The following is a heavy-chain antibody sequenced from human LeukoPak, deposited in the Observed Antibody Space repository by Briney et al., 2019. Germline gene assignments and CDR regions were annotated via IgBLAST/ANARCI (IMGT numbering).Heavy chain of an antibody. V-gene: IGHV4-59*01. CDR2: IYYSGST. D-gene: IGHD5-18*01. CDR1: GGSFSGYY. J-gene: IGHJ5*02. Sequence: SETLSLTCAVYGGSFSGYYWSWTRQPPGKGLEWIGYIYYSGSTNYNPSLKSRVTISVDTSKNQFSLKLSSVTAADTAVYYCARGRDTAMVRGPWGQGTLVTVSS. CDR3: ARGRDTAMVRGP.